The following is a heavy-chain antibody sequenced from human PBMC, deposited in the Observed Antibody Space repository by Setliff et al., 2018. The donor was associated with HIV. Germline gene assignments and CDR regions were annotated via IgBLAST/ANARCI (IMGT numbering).Heavy chain of an antibody. CDR3: ARNDAFDI. CDR2: VSSIGNT. J-gene: IGHJ3*02. V-gene: IGHV4-4*08. Sequence: SETLSLTCSVSGISINGYYWSWIRQSPRTRLEWIGYVSSIGNTNYNPSLKSRVTISVDTSKNQFSLKLSSVTAADTAVYYCARNDAFDIWGQGTLVTVS. CDR1: GISINGYY.